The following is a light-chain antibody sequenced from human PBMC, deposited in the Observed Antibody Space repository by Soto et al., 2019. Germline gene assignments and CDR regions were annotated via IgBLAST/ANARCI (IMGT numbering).Light chain of an antibody. CDR2: DAS. V-gene: IGKV1-5*01. CDR3: QQYNRYSLN. Sequence: DIQMTQSPSTLSASVGDRVTITCRASQSISSWLAWYQQKPGKAPKLLIYDASSLESEVPSRFSGSGSDTEFTLTINNLQPDDFATYHCQQYNRYSLNFGRGTKVEIK. J-gene: IGKJ4*01. CDR1: QSISSW.